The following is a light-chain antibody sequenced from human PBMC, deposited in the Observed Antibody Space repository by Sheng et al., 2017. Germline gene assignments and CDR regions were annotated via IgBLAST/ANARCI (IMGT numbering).Light chain of an antibody. CDR2: RND. Sequence: QSVLTQPPSVSGTPGQRVTISCSGSTSNIGSNYVHWYQHRPGAAPKLLIYRNDQRPSGVPDRFSGSKSGTTASLAISGLRSEDEADYFCAASDDDSLRNPGLFGGGTKVTVL. CDR1: TSNIGSNY. J-gene: IGLJ2*01. V-gene: IGLV1-47*01. CDR3: AASDDDSLRNPGL.